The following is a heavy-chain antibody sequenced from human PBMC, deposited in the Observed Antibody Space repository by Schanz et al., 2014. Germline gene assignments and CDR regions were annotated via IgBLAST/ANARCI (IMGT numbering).Heavy chain of an antibody. Sequence: VQLVESGGGLVQPGGSLRLSCAASGFTFSSYAMTWVRQAPGKGLEWVAIIWYDGSNKYYADSVKGRFTISRDNSKNTLFLQMSSLRAEDTAVYYCARDGDFDYWGQGTLVTVSS. V-gene: IGHV3-33*08. CDR2: IWYDGSNK. CDR1: GFTFSSYA. CDR3: ARDGDFDY. J-gene: IGHJ4*02.